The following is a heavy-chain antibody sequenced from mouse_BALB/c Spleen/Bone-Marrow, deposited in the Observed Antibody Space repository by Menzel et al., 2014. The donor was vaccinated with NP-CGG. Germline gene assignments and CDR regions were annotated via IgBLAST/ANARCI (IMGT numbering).Heavy chain of an antibody. CDR3: ARSRTGTYFDY. Sequence: VQLQQSGAELAKPGASVKMSCKASGYTFTSYWMHWVKQRPGQGLEWIGYINPSTGYIEYNQKFKDKATLTADKSSSTAYMQLSSLTSEDSAVYYCARSRTGTYFDYWGQGTTLTVSS. V-gene: IGHV1-7*01. D-gene: IGHD4-1*01. J-gene: IGHJ2*01. CDR2: INPSTGYI. CDR1: GYTFTSYW.